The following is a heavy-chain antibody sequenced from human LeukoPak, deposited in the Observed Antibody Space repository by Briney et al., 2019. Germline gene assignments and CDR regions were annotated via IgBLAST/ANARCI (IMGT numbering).Heavy chain of an antibody. CDR2: IYHSGST. V-gene: IGHV4-34*01. CDR1: GGSFSGYY. J-gene: IGHJ5*02. CDR3: ARSFRYSGYDYYFDP. D-gene: IGHD5-12*01. Sequence: SETLSLTCAVYGGSFSGYYWSWIRQPPGKGLEWIGQIYHSGSTNYNPSLKSRVTISLDKSKNQFSLELTSVTAADTAVYYCARSFRYSGYDYYFDPWGQGTLVTVSS.